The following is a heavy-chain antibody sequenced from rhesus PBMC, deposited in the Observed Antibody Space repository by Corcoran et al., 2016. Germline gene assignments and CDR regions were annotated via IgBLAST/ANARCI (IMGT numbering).Heavy chain of an antibody. V-gene: IGHV4-127*01. Sequence: QVQLQESGPGLVKPSETLSLTCAVSGYSISSGYGWSWIRQPPGKGLEWIGYIGGSSGNTNYNPSLKSRVTIAKDTSKNQFSLKLSSVTAADTAVYYCARQRAAIDYWGQGVLVTVSS. J-gene: IGHJ4*01. CDR2: IGGSSGNT. CDR1: GYSISSGYG. CDR3: ARQRAAIDY.